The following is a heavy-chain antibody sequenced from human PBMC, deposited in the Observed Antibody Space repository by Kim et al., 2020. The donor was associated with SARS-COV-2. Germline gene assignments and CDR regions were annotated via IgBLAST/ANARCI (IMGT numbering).Heavy chain of an antibody. J-gene: IGHJ4*02. CDR1: GFMFSGAW. CDR3: TTQWEPNPGGH. Sequence: GGSLRLSCVASGFMFSGAWMGWVRQAPGKGLEWVGRIKSNIIGAPTDYAAPVKGRFTISRDDSKNTLYLQMNSLKTEDTAVYYCTTQWEPNPGGHWGQGTLVTVSS. V-gene: IGHV3-15*01. CDR2: IKSNIIGAPT. D-gene: IGHD1-26*01.